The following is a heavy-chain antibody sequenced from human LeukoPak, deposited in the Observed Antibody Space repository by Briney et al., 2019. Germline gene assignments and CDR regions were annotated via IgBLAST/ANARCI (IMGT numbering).Heavy chain of an antibody. V-gene: IGHV4-34*01. D-gene: IGHD3-16*01. CDR2: INHSGST. Sequence: SETLSLTCAVYGGSFSGYYWSWIRQPPGKGLEWIGEINHSGSTNCNPSLKSRVTISVDTSKNQFSLKLSSVTAADTAVYYCARVTGDYVWGSYDYYYYMDVWGKGTTVTISS. J-gene: IGHJ6*03. CDR1: GGSFSGYY. CDR3: ARVTGDYVWGSYDYYYYMDV.